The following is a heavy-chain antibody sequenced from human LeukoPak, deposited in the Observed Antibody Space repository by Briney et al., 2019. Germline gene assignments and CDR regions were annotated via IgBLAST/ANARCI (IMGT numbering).Heavy chain of an antibody. CDR1: GFTFSSYG. D-gene: IGHD3-22*01. CDR2: ISYDGSNK. J-gene: IGHJ3*02. Sequence: PGRSLRLSCAASGFTFSSYGMHWVRQAPGKGLEWVAVISYDGSNKYYADSVKGRFTISRDNSKNTLYLQMNSLRAEDTAVYYCASLITMIVVAIPGDAFDIWGQGTMVTVSS. CDR3: ASLITMIVVAIPGDAFDI. V-gene: IGHV3-30*03.